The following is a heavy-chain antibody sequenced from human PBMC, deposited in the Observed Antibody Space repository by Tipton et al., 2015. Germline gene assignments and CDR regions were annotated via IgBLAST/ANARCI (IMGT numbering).Heavy chain of an antibody. CDR2: ISYDGSNK. Sequence: SLRLSCAASGFHLSSYGMHWVRQAPGKGLEWVAFISYDGSNKYYADSVKGRFTISRDNSKNTLYLQMNSLRAEDTAVYYCAKEMSRRGSYWLSFDYWGRGTLVTVSS. CDR3: AKEMSRRGSYWLSFDY. D-gene: IGHD1-26*01. J-gene: IGHJ4*02. V-gene: IGHV3-30*18. CDR1: GFHLSSYG.